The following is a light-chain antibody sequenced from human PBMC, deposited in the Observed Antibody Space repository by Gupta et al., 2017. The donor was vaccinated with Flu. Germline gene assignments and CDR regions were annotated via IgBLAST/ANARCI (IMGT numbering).Light chain of an antibody. CDR1: QSISNS. J-gene: IGKJ4*01. V-gene: IGKV1-39*01. Sequence: DIQMTQSPSSLSESVGDRVPLTCRPSQSISNSLNWYQQKPGKAPKLLIYAASSLQSGVPARFSGSGSGTDFTLTISRLQPEDFAIYYCQQSDSTPLTFGGGTKVQIK. CDR3: QQSDSTPLT. CDR2: AAS.